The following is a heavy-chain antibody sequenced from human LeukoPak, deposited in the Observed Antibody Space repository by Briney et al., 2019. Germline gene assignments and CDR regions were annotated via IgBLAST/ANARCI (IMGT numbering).Heavy chain of an antibody. CDR1: GGSFSGYY. D-gene: IGHD2-21*01. Sequence: SETLSLTCAVYGGSFSGYYWTWIRQTPEKGLEWIGEMNPSGSTNYNPSLKSRVTISVDTSKNQFSLELSSVTAADTAVYYCARGRQDGTFIIVGKAAFPYYLDVWGKRNTVTGS. J-gene: IGHJ6*03. CDR2: MNPSGST. CDR3: ARGRQDGTFIIVGKAAFPYYLDV. V-gene: IGHV4-34*01.